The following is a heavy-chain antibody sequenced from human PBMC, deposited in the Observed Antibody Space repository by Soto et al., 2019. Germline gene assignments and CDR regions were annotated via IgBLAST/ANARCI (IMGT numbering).Heavy chain of an antibody. CDR2: INPNRGGT. Sequence: AASVKVSCKASGYTFTGYYIHGVRQAPGQGLEWVGWINPNRGGTKYAQKLQGGVTMTRDTSISTVYMELSRLRSDDTAVYYCATARTSDDLSYYFDYWGQGTQVTVSS. CDR1: GYTFTGYY. J-gene: IGHJ4*02. CDR3: ATARTSDDLSYYFDY. V-gene: IGHV1-2*02.